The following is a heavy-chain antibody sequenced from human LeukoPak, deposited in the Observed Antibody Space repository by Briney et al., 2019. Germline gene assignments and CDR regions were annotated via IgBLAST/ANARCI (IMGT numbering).Heavy chain of an antibody. CDR2: TYYRSKWYH. CDR1: GDSVSSNSAA. Sequence: SQTLSLTCAISGDSVSSNSAAWNWIRQSPSRGLEWLGRTYYRSKWYHDYAVSVKSLITINPDTSKNQFSLQLNSVTPEDTAVYYCARDLSVGDILTGYFYYYYGMDVWGQGTTVTVSS. J-gene: IGHJ6*02. D-gene: IGHD3-9*01. CDR3: ARDLSVGDILTGYFYYYYGMDV. V-gene: IGHV6-1*01.